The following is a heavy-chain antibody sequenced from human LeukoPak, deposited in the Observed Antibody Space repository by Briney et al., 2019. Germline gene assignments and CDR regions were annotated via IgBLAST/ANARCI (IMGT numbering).Heavy chain of an antibody. CDR3: AKQKYCNAGSCYVVTDPFEY. CDR2: IYPGDSDV. V-gene: IGHV5-51*01. J-gene: IGHJ4*02. Sequence: GESLKISCKATGYIFAGSWSGWVRQKPGKGLEWMGIIYPGDSDVRYSPSFQGQVTFSVDKATNTAFLQWSSLRASDSAIYFCAKQKYCNAGSCYVVTDPFEYWGQGTQVTVSS. CDR1: GYIFAGSW. D-gene: IGHD2-15*01.